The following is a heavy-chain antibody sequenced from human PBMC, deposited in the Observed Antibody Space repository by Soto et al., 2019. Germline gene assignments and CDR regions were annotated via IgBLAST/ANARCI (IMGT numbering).Heavy chain of an antibody. CDR2: INAGNGNT. J-gene: IGHJ4*02. Sequence: QVQLVQSGAEVKKPGASVKVSCKASGYTFTSYAIHWVRQAPGQRLEWMGWINAGNGNTKYSQKFQDRVTITRDTSASTADMGMSSLRSEDTAVYYCARDLGGWPDYWGQGTLVTVSS. CDR3: ARDLGGWPDY. V-gene: IGHV1-3*01. CDR1: GYTFTSYA. D-gene: IGHD6-19*01.